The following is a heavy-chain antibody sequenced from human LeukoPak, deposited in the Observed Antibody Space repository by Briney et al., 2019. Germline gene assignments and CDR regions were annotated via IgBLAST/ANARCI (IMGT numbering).Heavy chain of an antibody. V-gene: IGHV3-21*04. CDR2: ISKNDTYI. D-gene: IGHD3-10*01. Sequence: TGGSLRLSCAASGFTFSSDTMKWVRQAPGKGLEWVSSISKNDTYIFYADSVKGRFTISRDNANISLYLQMNSLRAEDTAVYYCASWPGAWYGEDYWGQGTLVTVSS. CDR3: ASWPGAWYGEDY. CDR1: GFTFSSDT. J-gene: IGHJ4*02.